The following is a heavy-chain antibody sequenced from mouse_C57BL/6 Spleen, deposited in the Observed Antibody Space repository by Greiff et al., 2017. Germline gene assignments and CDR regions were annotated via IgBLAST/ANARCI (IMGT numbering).Heavy chain of an antibody. CDR3: ARQTYYGSSYGYFDV. V-gene: IGHV5-9*01. Sequence: EVMLVESGGGLVKPGGSLKLSCAASGFTFSSYTMSWVRQTPEKRLEWVATISGGGGNTYYLDSVKGRFTISRDNAKNTLYLQMSSLRSEDTALYYGARQTYYGSSYGYFDVWGTGTTVTVSS. J-gene: IGHJ1*03. D-gene: IGHD1-1*01. CDR1: GFTFSSYT. CDR2: ISGGGGNT.